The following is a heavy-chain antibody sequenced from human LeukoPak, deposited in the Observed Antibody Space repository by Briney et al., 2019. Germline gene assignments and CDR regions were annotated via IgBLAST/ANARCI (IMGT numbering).Heavy chain of an antibody. J-gene: IGHJ4*02. Sequence: GASVKVSCKASGYTFTDYYMHSVRRAPGQGLEWMGWINPKSGGTNYAQKFQGRVTLTRDTSISTAYMELSGLRSDDTALYYCARDRPGYSSNFDYWGQGTLVTVSS. CDR3: ARDRPGYSSNFDY. CDR2: INPKSGGT. CDR1: GYTFTDYY. V-gene: IGHV1-2*02. D-gene: IGHD5-18*01.